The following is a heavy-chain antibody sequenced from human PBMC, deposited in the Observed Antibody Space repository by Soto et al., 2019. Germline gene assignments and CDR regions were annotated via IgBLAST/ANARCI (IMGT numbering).Heavy chain of an antibody. J-gene: IGHJ6*02. CDR2: IIPIFGTA. D-gene: IGHD6-6*01. CDR1: GGTFSSYA. CDR3: ARAMGIAARPSYYYYGMDV. V-gene: IGHV1-69*01. Sequence: QVQLVQSGAEVKKPGSSVKVSCKASGGTFSSYAISWVRQAPGQGLEWMGGIIPIFGTANYAQKFQGRVTITADESTGTAYMELSSLRSEDTAVYYCARAMGIAARPSYYYYGMDVWGQGTTVTVSS.